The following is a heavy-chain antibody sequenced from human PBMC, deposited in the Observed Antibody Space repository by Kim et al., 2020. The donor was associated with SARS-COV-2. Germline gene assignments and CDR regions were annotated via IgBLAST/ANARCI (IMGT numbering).Heavy chain of an antibody. CDR2: INHSGST. V-gene: IGHV4-34*01. J-gene: IGHJ6*02. Sequence: SETLSLTCAVYGGSFSGYYWSWIRQPPGKGLEWIGEINHSGSTNYNPSLKSRVTISVDTSKNQFSLKLSSVTAADTAVYYCARGGWRWFGGKIHRWYGMDVWGQGTTVTVSS. CDR1: GGSFSGYY. D-gene: IGHD3-10*01. CDR3: ARGGWRWFGGKIHRWYGMDV.